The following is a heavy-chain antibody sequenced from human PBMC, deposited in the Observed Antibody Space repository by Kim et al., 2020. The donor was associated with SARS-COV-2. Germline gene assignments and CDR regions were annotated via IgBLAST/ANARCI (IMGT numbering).Heavy chain of an antibody. Sequence: SETLSLTCTVSGGSISSGGYYWSWIRQHPGKGLEWIGYIYYSGSTYYNPSLKSRVTISVDTSKNQFSLKLSSVTAADTAVYYCARAVRYFDWLLSAAAFAIWGQGTMVTASS. D-gene: IGHD3-9*01. V-gene: IGHV4-31*03. CDR3: ARAVRYFDWLLSAAAFAI. CDR2: IYYSGST. CDR1: GGSISSGGYY. J-gene: IGHJ3*02.